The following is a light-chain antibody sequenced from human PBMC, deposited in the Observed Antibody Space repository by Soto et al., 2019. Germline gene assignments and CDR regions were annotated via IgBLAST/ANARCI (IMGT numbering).Light chain of an antibody. V-gene: IGKV3-20*01. CDR2: GTS. Sequence: EIVLTQAPGTLSFSPGERATLSCRADRSVSDTLLTWFQQKPGQAPRLLIFGTSNRAPGIPDRFSGSGSGTDFTLTISRLEPDDFAVYYCQQYSSSPFTLGPGTKVDIK. CDR1: RSVSDTL. J-gene: IGKJ3*01. CDR3: QQYSSSPFT.